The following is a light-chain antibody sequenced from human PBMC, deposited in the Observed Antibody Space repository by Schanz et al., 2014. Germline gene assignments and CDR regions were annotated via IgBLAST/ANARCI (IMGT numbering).Light chain of an antibody. Sequence: EVVMTQSPATLSVSPGERATLSCRASQSVGSNLAWYQQKPGQAPRLLIYGASSRATGIPDRFSGSGSGTDFTLTISRLEPEDFAVYYCQHYSLSPLFGQGTKVDI. CDR3: QHYSLSPL. V-gene: IGKV3-20*01. J-gene: IGKJ1*01. CDR1: QSVGSN. CDR2: GAS.